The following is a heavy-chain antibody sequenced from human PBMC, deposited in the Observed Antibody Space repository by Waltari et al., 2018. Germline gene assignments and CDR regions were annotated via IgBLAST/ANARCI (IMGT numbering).Heavy chain of an antibody. D-gene: IGHD6-13*01. V-gene: IGHV3-23*01. CDR3: AKKKTGDGGSSWYGWAGCCLDFDY. CDR1: GFTFSSYA. Sequence: EVQLLESGGGLVQPGGSLRLSCSASGFTFSSYAMSWVRQAPGTGLEWVSAISGSGGSTYYADSVKVRFTIARDKSKNTLYLQRNSLRAEDTAVYYCAKKKTGDGGSSWYGWAGCCLDFDYWGQGTLVTVSS. CDR2: ISGSGGST. J-gene: IGHJ4*02.